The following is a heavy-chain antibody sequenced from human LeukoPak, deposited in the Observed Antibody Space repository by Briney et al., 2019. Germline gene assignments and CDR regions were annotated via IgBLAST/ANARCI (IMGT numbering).Heavy chain of an antibody. Sequence: GASVKVSCKVSGYTFTSCYMHWVRQAPGQGLEWMGIINPSGGSTSYAQKFQGRVTMTRDMSTSTVYMELSSLRSEDTAVYYCARGSSYYDSSGRSYYFDYWGQGTLVTVSS. V-gene: IGHV1-46*01. CDR2: INPSGGST. CDR1: GYTFTSCY. CDR3: ARGSSYYDSSGRSYYFDY. J-gene: IGHJ4*02. D-gene: IGHD3-22*01.